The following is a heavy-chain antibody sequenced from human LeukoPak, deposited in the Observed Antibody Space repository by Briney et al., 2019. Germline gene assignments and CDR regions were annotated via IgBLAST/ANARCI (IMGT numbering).Heavy chain of an antibody. Sequence: ASVKVSCKASGYTFTGYYMYWVRQAPGQGLEWMGWINPNSGGTNYAQKFQGRVTMTRDTSISTAYMELSRLRSDDTAVYYCARGRTRGYSYGYNYWGQGTLVTVSS. V-gene: IGHV1-2*02. CDR3: ARGRTRGYSYGYNY. D-gene: IGHD5-18*01. CDR1: GYTFTGYY. J-gene: IGHJ4*02. CDR2: INPNSGGT.